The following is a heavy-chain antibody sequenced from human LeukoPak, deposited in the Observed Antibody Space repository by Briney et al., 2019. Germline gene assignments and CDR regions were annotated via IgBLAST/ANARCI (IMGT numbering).Heavy chain of an antibody. CDR3: ARVVYGDYSKDFDY. CDR1: GGSIGSSNYY. V-gene: IGHV4-39*07. D-gene: IGHD4-17*01. Sequence: SETLSLTCTVSGGSIGSSNYYWGWIRQPPGKGLEWIAEINHRGRINYNPSLKSRVTISVDTSKNQFSLKLSSVTAADTGVYYCARVVYGDYSKDFDYWGQGTLVTVSS. CDR2: INHRGRI. J-gene: IGHJ4*02.